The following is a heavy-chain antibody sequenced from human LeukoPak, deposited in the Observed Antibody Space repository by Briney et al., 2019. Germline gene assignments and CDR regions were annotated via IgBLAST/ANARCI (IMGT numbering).Heavy chain of an antibody. CDR2: IWHSGST. J-gene: IGHJ4*02. D-gene: IGHD1-26*01. V-gene: IGHV4-30-2*01. CDR1: DGSIGSGAYY. Sequence: SETLSLTCTVSDGSIGSGAYYWSWIRQPPGKGLEWIGYIWHSGSTYYNPSLRSRVTMSVDTSKNQFSLKLSSVTAADTAVYYCARNRYSGSYWSQGTLVTVSS. CDR3: ARNRYSGSY.